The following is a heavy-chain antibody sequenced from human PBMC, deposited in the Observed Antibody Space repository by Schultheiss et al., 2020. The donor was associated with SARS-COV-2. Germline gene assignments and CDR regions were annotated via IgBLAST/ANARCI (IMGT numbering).Heavy chain of an antibody. CDR1: GGSISSGGYS. J-gene: IGHJ6*02. Sequence: SETLSLTCTVSGGSISSGGYSWSWIRQPPGKGLEWIGYIYYSGSTNYNPSLKSRVTMSVDTSKNQFSLKLNSVTPEDTAVYYCARGIAVAGSYYYGMDVWGQGTTVTVSS. V-gene: IGHV4-61*08. D-gene: IGHD6-19*01. CDR3: ARGIAVAGSYYYGMDV. CDR2: IYYSGST.